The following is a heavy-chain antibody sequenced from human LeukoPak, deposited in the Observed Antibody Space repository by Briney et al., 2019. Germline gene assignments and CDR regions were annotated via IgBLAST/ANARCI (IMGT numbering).Heavy chain of an antibody. D-gene: IGHD3-22*01. V-gene: IGHV3-23*01. Sequence: GGSLRLSCAASGFTFSSYAMSWVRQAPGKGLEWVSSISGSGPSTDYTDAVKGRFIISRDKSKNTLHLQMNSLRAEDAALYYCARLPTFYYDSSGYHYDYWGQGTLVTVSS. J-gene: IGHJ4*02. CDR2: ISGSGPST. CDR1: GFTFSSYA. CDR3: ARLPTFYYDSSGYHYDY.